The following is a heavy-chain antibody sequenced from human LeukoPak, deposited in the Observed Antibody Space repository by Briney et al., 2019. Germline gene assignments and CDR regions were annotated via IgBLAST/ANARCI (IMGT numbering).Heavy chain of an antibody. CDR1: GYRFSENY. J-gene: IGHJ4*02. CDR2: IKPNRGDT. D-gene: IGHD1-26*01. CDR3: ARDGSRYSGNYYYDY. Sequence: ASVKVSCKASGYRFSENYMHWLRQAPGQGLEWMGWIKPNRGDTKFAQKFQGRVTMTRDTSISTTYMQLSSLTPDDTAVYYCARDGSRYSGNYYYDYWGQGTLVTVSS. V-gene: IGHV1-2*02.